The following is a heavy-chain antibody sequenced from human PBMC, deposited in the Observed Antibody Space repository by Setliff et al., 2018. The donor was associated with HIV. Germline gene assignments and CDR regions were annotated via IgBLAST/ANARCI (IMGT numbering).Heavy chain of an antibody. CDR3: AKDLDIVVVPAAPDAFDI. V-gene: IGHV3-23*01. Sequence: GGSLRLSCAASGFTFSSYASGWVRQAPGKGLERVSAISGSGGSTYYADSVKGRFTISSDNSKNTLYLQMNSLRAEDTAVYYCAKDLDIVVVPAAPDAFDIWGQGTMVTVSS. J-gene: IGHJ3*02. D-gene: IGHD2-2*03. CDR1: GFTFSSYA. CDR2: ISGSGGST.